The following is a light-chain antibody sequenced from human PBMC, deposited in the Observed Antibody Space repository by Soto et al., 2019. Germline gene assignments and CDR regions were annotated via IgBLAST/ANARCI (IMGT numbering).Light chain of an antibody. Sequence: QSALTQPASVSGSPGQSITISCTGTSSDVGGYNYVSWYQQHPGKAPKLMIYEVSNRPSGVSNRFSGSKSGNTASLTISGLQAEDEADYYCSSYTSGSTPPYVFGTGTKLTVL. CDR3: SSYTSGSTPPYV. CDR2: EVS. J-gene: IGLJ1*01. CDR1: SSDVGGYNY. V-gene: IGLV2-14*01.